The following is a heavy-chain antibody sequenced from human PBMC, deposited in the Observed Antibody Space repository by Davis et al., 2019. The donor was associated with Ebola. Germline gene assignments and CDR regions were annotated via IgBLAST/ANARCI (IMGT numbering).Heavy chain of an antibody. J-gene: IGHJ6*02. Sequence: GESLKISCAASGFFFNITWMTWVRQAPGKGLEWVGRIRSKNDGGAADYAGPVQGRFTISRDNAKNTLYLQMNSLRVDDTAVYYCARDDTLIEGVPHFYYGMDVWGQGTTVTVSS. CDR1: GFFFNITW. D-gene: IGHD3-16*01. CDR2: IRSKNDGGAA. CDR3: ARDDTLIEGVPHFYYGMDV. V-gene: IGHV3-15*05.